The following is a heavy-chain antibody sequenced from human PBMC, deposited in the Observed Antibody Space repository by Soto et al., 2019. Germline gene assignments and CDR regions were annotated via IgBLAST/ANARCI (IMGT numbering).Heavy chain of an antibody. CDR1: GVSISSDY. V-gene: IGHV4-59*01. Sequence: KPSETLSLTCTVSGVSISSDYWNWIRQAPGKGLEWIGYVYHSWSTKYNPSLKSRVTISVDTSKNQLSLKLSSVTAADTAVYYCARFGTSPNRNWFEAWGQGTLVTVSS. CDR2: VYHSWST. CDR3: ARFGTSPNRNWFEA. D-gene: IGHD3-10*01. J-gene: IGHJ5*02.